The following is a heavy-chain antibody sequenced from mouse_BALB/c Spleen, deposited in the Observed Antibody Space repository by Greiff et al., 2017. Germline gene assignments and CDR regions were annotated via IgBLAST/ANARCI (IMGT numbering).Heavy chain of an antibody. CDR3: ARETMIKGGAMDY. CDR1: GFSLTSYG. V-gene: IGHV2-9*02. CDR2: IWAGGST. D-gene: IGHD2-4*01. J-gene: IGHJ4*01. Sequence: VQLKESGPGLVAPSQSLSITCTVSGFSLTSYGVHWVRQPPGKGLEWLGVIWAGGSTNYNSALMSRLSISKDNSKSQVFLKMNSLQTDDTAMYYCARETMIKGGAMDYWGQGTSVTVSS.